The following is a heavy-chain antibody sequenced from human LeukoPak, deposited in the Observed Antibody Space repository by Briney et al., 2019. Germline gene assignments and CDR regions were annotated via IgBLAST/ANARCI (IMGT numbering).Heavy chain of an antibody. CDR3: ARERGSRIDY. Sequence: SQTLSLTCAISGDSVSSNSAAWDWIRQSPSRGLEWLGRTYYRSTWSTDYAVSVKSRITITPDTSKNQFSLQLNPVTPEDTAVYYCARERGSRIDYWGQGTLVTVSS. CDR1: GDSVSSNSAA. CDR2: TYYRSTWST. J-gene: IGHJ4*02. D-gene: IGHD1-14*01. V-gene: IGHV6-1*01.